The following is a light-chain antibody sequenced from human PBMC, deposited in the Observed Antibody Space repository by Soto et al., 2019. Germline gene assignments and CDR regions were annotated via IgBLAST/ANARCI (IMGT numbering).Light chain of an antibody. Sequence: QSALTQPRSVSGSPGQSVTISCTGASSDVSDYNFVSWYQQYAGKAPKVIIYGVDKRSSGVPDRFSGSKSGNTASLTISGLQTEDAAEYFCCSYTGTYTVVFGGGTKLTVL. CDR3: CSYTGTYTVV. J-gene: IGLJ3*02. CDR2: GVD. V-gene: IGLV2-11*01. CDR1: SSDVSDYNF.